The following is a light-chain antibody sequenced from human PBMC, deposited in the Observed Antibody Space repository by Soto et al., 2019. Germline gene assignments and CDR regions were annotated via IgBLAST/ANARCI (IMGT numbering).Light chain of an antibody. V-gene: IGKV3-20*01. J-gene: IGKJ1*01. CDR1: QSVSSSY. CDR3: QQHDNWPRT. CDR2: GAS. Sequence: EIVLTQSPGTLSLSPGERATLSCRASQSVSSSYLAWYQQKPGQAPRLLIYGASSRATGIPARFSGGGSGTEFTLTINSLQSEDFAVYYCQQHDNWPRTFGQGTKVDIK.